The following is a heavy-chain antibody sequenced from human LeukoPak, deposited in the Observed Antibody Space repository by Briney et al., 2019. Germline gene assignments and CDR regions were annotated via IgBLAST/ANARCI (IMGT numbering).Heavy chain of an antibody. V-gene: IGHV3-23*01. Sequence: GGSLRLSCAASGFTFSSYAMSWVRQAPGQGLQWVSGISDVGGTFYADSVKGRLTISRDNSKNTLYLQMNSLRAEDTAIYYCAKDHCSTTRCIAGFDFWGQGTLVTVSS. CDR3: AKDHCSTTRCIAGFDF. D-gene: IGHD2-2*01. CDR2: ISDVGGT. J-gene: IGHJ4*02. CDR1: GFTFSSYA.